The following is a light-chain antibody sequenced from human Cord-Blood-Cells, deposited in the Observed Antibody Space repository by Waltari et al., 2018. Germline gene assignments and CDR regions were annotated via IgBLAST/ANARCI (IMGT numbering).Light chain of an antibody. Sequence: AIRITQSPSSLSASTGDRVTITCRASQGISSYLAWYQQKPGKAPKLLIYAASTLQSGDPSRFSGSGSGTDFTLTISCLQSEDFATYYCQQYYSYPYTFGQGTKLEIK. V-gene: IGKV1-8*01. CDR2: AAS. J-gene: IGKJ2*01. CDR3: QQYYSYPYT. CDR1: QGISSY.